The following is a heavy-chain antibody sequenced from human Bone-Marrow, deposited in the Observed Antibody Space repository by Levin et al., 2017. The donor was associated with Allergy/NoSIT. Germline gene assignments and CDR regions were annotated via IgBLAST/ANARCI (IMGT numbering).Heavy chain of an antibody. CDR3: TRRRGGYGLRFMDV. D-gene: IGHD5-12*01. CDR2: IRSKAYGGTT. V-gene: IGHV3-49*04. CDR1: GFTFGDYA. Sequence: GESLKISCTASGFTFGDYAMSWVRQAPGKGLEWVGFIRSKAYGGTTEYAASVKGRFTISRDDSKSIAYLQMNSLKTEDTAVYYCTRRRGGYGLRFMDVWGKGTTVTVSS. J-gene: IGHJ6*03.